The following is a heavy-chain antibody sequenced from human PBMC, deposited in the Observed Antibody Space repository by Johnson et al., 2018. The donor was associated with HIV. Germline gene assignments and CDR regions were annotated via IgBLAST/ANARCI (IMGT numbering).Heavy chain of an antibody. Sequence: QVQLVESGGGVVQPGRSLRLSCAASGFTVSSNYMSWVRQAPGKGLEWVAVISYDGSNKYYADSVKGRFTISRDNSKNTLYLQMNSLRAEDTAVYYCANDREWLVPTPLDAFDIWGQGTMVTVSS. V-gene: IGHV3-30*18. CDR3: ANDREWLVPTPLDAFDI. CDR2: ISYDGSNK. J-gene: IGHJ3*02. D-gene: IGHD6-19*01. CDR1: GFTVSSNY.